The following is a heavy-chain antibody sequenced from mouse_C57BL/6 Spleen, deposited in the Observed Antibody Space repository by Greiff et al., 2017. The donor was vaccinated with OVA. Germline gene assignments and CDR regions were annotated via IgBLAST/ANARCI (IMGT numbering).Heavy chain of an antibody. J-gene: IGHJ2*01. CDR3: TKGGYDEGYFDY. CDR2: IDPENGDT. D-gene: IGHD2-2*01. V-gene: IGHV14-4*01. Sequence: EVQLQQSGAELVRPGASVKLSCTASGFNIKDDYMHWVKQRPEQGLEWIGWIDPENGDTEYASKFQGKATITADTSSNTAYLQLSSLTSEDTAVYYCTKGGYDEGYFDYWGQGTTLTVSS. CDR1: GFNIKDDY.